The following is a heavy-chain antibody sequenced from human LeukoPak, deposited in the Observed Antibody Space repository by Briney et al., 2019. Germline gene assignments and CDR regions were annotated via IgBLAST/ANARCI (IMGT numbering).Heavy chain of an antibody. CDR3: ARSVWWLRTSLPPLYFDY. J-gene: IGHJ4*02. V-gene: IGHV4-34*01. D-gene: IGHD5-12*01. Sequence: SETLSLTCAVYGGSFSGYYWSWIRQPPGKGLEWIGEINHSGSTNYNPSLKSRVTISVDTSKNQFSLKLSSVTAADTAVYYCARSVWWLRTSLPPLYFDYWGQGTLVTVSS. CDR2: INHSGST. CDR1: GGSFSGYY.